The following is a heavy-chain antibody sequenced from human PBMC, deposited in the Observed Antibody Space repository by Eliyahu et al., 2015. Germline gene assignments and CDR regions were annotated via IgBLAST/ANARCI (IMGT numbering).Heavy chain of an antibody. CDR1: GGSISXGGYY. V-gene: IGHV4-31*03. CDR2: IYYSGST. D-gene: IGHD3-22*01. J-gene: IGHJ4*02. Sequence: QVQLQESGPGLVKPSQTLSLTCXVXGGSISXGGYYWSWXRQHPGRGLEWIGYIYYSGSTYYNPSLKSRVTISVDTSKNQFSLKLSSVTAADTAVYYCAGSYDSSGYYLFWGQGTLVTVSS. CDR3: AGSYDSSGYYLF.